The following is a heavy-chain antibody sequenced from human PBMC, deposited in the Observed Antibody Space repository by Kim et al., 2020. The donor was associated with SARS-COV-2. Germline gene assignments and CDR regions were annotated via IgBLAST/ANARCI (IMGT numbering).Heavy chain of an antibody. CDR1: GFTFSSYD. J-gene: IGHJ6*02. Sequence: GGSLRLSCAASGFTFSSYDMHWVRQATGKGLEWVSAIGTAGDTYYPGSVKGRFTISRENAKNSLYLQMNSLRAGDTAVYYCARGGGYDQGSYYYYYGMDVWGQGTTVTVSS. CDR3: ARGGGYDQGSYYYYYGMDV. D-gene: IGHD5-12*01. CDR2: IGTAGDT. V-gene: IGHV3-13*01.